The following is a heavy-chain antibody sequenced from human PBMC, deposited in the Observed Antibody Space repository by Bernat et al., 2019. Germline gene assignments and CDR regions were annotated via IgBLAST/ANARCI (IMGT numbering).Heavy chain of an antibody. CDR1: GFTFTSSA. CDR2: IVVGSGNT. J-gene: IGHJ4*02. Sequence: QMQLVQSGPEVKKPGTSVKVSCKASGFTFTSSAVQWVRQARGQRLEWIGWIVVGSGNTNYAQKFQERVTITRDMSTSTAYMELSSLRSEDTAVYYCAADRGSGYFDYWGQGTLVTVSS. V-gene: IGHV1-58*01. CDR3: AADRGSGYFDY. D-gene: IGHD6-13*01.